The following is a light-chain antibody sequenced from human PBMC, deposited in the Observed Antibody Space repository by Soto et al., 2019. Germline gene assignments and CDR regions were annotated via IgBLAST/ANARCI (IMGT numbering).Light chain of an antibody. CDR3: QQLSSYPLT. CDR1: HGISRY. V-gene: IGKV1-9*01. J-gene: IGKJ4*01. Sequence: DIQLTQSPSFLSASVGDRVTITCRASHGISRYLAWYQQKPGKAPKVLIYAASTLQSGVPSRFSGSGSGTEFTLTISSLQPEDSATYYCQQLSSYPLTFGGGTKVEIK. CDR2: AAS.